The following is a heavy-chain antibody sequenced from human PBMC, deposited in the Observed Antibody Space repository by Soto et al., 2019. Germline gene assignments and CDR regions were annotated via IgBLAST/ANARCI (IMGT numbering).Heavy chain of an antibody. CDR3: AGGTSSGWYPYYYYGMDV. CDR2: ISAYNGNT. J-gene: IGHJ6*02. V-gene: IGHV1-18*01. Sequence: QVQLVQSGAEVKKPGASVKVSCKASGYTFTSYGISWVRQAPGQGLEWMGWISAYNGNTNYAQKLQGRVTMTTDTSTSTAYMELRSLRSDATAVYYCAGGTSSGWYPYYYYGMDVWGQGTTVTVSS. CDR1: GYTFTSYG. D-gene: IGHD6-19*01.